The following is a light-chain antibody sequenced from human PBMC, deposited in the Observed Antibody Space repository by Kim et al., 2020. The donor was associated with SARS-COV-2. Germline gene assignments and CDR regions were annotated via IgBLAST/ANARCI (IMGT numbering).Light chain of an antibody. CDR1: GSNIGNNY. V-gene: IGLV1-51*01. Sequence: GQKFTSSCSGSGSNIGNNYVSWYRQLPGTAPKLLIYDNKERPSGIPDRFSGSKSGTSATLGITGLQTGDEADYYCGAWDSSLDALVFGGGTQLTVL. CDR3: GAWDSSLDALV. J-gene: IGLJ2*01. CDR2: DNK.